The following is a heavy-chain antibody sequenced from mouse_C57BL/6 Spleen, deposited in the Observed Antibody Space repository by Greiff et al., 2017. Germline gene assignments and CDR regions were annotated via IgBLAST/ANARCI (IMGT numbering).Heavy chain of an antibody. Sequence: VQLQQPGPELVKPGASVKISCKASGYTFTDYYMNWVKQSPGKSLEWIGDINPNNGGTSYNQKFKGKATLTVDKSSSTAYMELRSLTSEDSAVYYCARGSGYDGAMDYWGQGTSVTVSS. CDR2: INPNNGGT. CDR1: GYTFTDYY. V-gene: IGHV1-26*01. J-gene: IGHJ4*01. D-gene: IGHD2-2*01. CDR3: ARGSGYDGAMDY.